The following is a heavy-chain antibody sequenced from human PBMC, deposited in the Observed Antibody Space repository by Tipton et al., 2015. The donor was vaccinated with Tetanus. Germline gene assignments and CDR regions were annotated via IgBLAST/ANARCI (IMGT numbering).Heavy chain of an antibody. Sequence: QLVQSGAEVKRPGASVTVSCKASGYYSTNYGFTWVRQAPGQGLEWLGWISGYSGQTKYSQIVQDRVTITTDTSTNTAYLELRSLRSDDTALYFCARDADMWATRKAFDVWGQGTMVTVSS. J-gene: IGHJ3*01. D-gene: IGHD1-14*01. CDR1: GYYSTNYG. CDR3: ARDADMWATRKAFDV. V-gene: IGHV1-18*01. CDR2: ISGYSGQT.